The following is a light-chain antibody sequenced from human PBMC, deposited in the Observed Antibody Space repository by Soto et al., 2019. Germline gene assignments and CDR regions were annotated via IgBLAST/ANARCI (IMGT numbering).Light chain of an antibody. CDR3: QQDYNLPYT. J-gene: IGKJ2*01. Sequence: EIVMTQSPATLSLSPGERATLSCRASQSFSTSDLSWYQQKPGQAPRLLIYGTSTMSTGIPARFSGSGSGTDFTLTISSLQPEDFAVYYCQQDYNLPYTFGQGTKLEIK. V-gene: IGKV3D-7*01. CDR2: GTS. CDR1: QSFSTSD.